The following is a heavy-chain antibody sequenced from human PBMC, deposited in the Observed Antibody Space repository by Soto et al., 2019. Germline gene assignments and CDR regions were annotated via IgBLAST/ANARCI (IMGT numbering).Heavy chain of an antibody. Sequence: SESLSLTCTVSGGSISSGGYYWSWIRQHPGKGLEWIGYIYYSGSTYYNPSLKSRVTISVDTSKNQFSLKLGSVTAADTAVYYCARVNSDSGWYTDYWGQGTLVTVSS. CDR1: GGSISSGGYY. CDR2: IYYSGST. CDR3: ARVNSDSGWYTDY. D-gene: IGHD6-19*01. V-gene: IGHV4-31*03. J-gene: IGHJ4*02.